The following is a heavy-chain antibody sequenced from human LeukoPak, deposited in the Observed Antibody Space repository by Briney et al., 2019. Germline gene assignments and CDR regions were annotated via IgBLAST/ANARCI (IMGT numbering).Heavy chain of an antibody. J-gene: IGHJ5*02. CDR3: AKTRAATGGWFDP. Sequence: PGRSLRLSCAASGFTFSSYAMHWVRQAPGKGLEWVAVISYDGSNKHYADSVKGRFTISRDNSKNTLYLQMNSLRAEDTAVYYCAKTRAATGGWFDPWGQGTLVTVSS. V-gene: IGHV3-30-3*02. D-gene: IGHD1-14*01. CDR2: ISYDGSNK. CDR1: GFTFSSYA.